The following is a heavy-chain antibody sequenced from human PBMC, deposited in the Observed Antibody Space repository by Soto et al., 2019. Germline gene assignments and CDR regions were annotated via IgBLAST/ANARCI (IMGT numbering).Heavy chain of an antibody. CDR2: MNPSTGET. D-gene: IGHD7-27*01. CDR1: GYTFTNNG. V-gene: IGHV1-8*02. J-gene: IGHJ4*02. Sequence: SVKVSCKASGYTFTNNGVNWVRQATGRGLEWMGWMNPSTGETGYTEKFQGRLAMTRDTSITTAYMELTSLTSEDTAVYYCTRAGDSGAWISNWGQGTLVTVSS. CDR3: TRAGDSGAWISN.